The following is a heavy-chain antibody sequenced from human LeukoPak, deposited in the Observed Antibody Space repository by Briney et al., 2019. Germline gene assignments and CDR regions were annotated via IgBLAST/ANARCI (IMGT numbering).Heavy chain of an antibody. CDR1: GGSISSSSYY. Sequence: PSETLSLTCTVSGGSISSSSYYWGWIRQPPGKGLEWIGSIYYSGSTYYNPSLKSRVTISVDTSKNQFSLKLSSVTAADTAVYYCARMWEDAVTTDLRGLNDYWGQGTLVTVSS. J-gene: IGHJ4*02. CDR3: ARMWEDAVTTDLRGLNDY. V-gene: IGHV4-39*07. D-gene: IGHD4-17*01. CDR2: IYYSGST.